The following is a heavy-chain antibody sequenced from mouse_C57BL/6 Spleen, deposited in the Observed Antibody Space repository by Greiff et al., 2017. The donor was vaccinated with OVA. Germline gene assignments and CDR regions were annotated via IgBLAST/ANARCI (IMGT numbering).Heavy chain of an antibody. CDR3: ARFTTALFDY. D-gene: IGHD1-2*01. Sequence: VQLKQPGAELVRPGTSVKLSCKASGYTFTSYWMHWVKQRPGQGLEWIGVIDPSDSYTNYNQKFKGKATLTVDTSSSTAYMQLSSLTSEDSAVYYCARFTTALFDYWGQGTTLTVSS. CDR1: GYTFTSYW. CDR2: IDPSDSYT. V-gene: IGHV1-59*01. J-gene: IGHJ2*01.